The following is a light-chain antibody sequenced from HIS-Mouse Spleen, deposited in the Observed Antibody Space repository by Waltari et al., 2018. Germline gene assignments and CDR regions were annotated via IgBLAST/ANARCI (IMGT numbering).Light chain of an antibody. J-gene: IGLJ3*02. CDR1: SGSIASNY. CDR2: EDN. V-gene: IGLV6-57*04. CDR3: QSYDSSNLV. Sequence: NFMLTQPHSVSESPGKTVTISCTRSSGSIASNYVQRYQQRPGSATTTVIYEDNQRPSGVPDRFSGSIDSSSNSASLTISGLKTEDEADYYCQSYDSSNLVFGGGTKLTVL.